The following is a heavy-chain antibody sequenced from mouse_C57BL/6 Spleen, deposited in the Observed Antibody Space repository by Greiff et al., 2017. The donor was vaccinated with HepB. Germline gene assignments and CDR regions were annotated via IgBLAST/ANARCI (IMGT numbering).Heavy chain of an antibody. J-gene: IGHJ3*01. CDR2: INPSTGGT. CDR1: GYSFTGYY. Sequence: VQLKESGPELVKPGASVKISCKASGYSFTGYYMNWVKQSPEKSLEWIGEINPSTGGTTYNQKFKAKATLTVDKSSSTAYMQLKSLTSEDSAVYFCASGDGSLAYWGQGTLVTVSA. CDR3: ASGDGSLAY. V-gene: IGHV1-42*01. D-gene: IGHD2-3*01.